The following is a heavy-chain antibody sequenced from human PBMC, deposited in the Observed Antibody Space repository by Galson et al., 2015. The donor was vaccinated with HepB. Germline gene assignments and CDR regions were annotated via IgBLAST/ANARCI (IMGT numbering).Heavy chain of an antibody. CDR2: INPSGGST. D-gene: IGHD1-7*01. J-gene: IGHJ6*03. CDR1: GYTFTSYY. V-gene: IGHV1-46*03. Sequence: SVKVSCKASGYTFTSYYMHWVRQAPGQGLEWMGIINPSGGSTSYAQKFQGRVTMTRDTSTSTVYMELSSLRSEDTAVYYCARAKLQGRNYYYYYMDVWGKGTTVTVSS. CDR3: ARAKLQGRNYYYYYMDV.